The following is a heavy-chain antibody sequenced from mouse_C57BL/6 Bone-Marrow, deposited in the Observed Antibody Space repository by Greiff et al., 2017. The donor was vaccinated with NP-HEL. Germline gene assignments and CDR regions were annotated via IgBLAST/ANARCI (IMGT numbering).Heavy chain of an antibody. CDR3: ARGDYGSSRFGYAMDY. J-gene: IGHJ4*01. D-gene: IGHD1-1*01. CDR2: IYPGDGDT. V-gene: IGHV1-80*01. CDR1: GYAFSSYW. Sequence: QVHVKQSGAELVKPGASVKISCKASGYAFSSYWMNWVKERPGKGLEWIGQIYPGDGDTTYNGKFKGKATLTADKSSSTAYMQVSSLTSEDSAGYFCARGDYGSSRFGYAMDYWGQGTSVTVSS.